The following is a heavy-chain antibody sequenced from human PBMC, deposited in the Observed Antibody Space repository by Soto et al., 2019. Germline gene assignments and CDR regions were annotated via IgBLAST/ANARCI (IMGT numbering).Heavy chain of an antibody. D-gene: IGHD6-13*01. CDR1: GGSISSSSYY. CDR3: ARLILTTEGIAAAGTVDY. Sequence: SETQSLTCTVSGGSISSSSYYWGWIRQPPGKGLEWIGSIYYSGSTYYNPSLKSRVTISVDTSKNQFSLKLSSVTAADTTVYYCARLILTTEGIAAAGTVDYWGQGTLVTVSS. V-gene: IGHV4-39*01. CDR2: IYYSGST. J-gene: IGHJ4*02.